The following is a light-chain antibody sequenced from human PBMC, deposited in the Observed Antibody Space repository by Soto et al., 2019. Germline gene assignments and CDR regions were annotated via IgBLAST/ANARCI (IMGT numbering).Light chain of an antibody. J-gene: IGKJ5*01. CDR3: QQHGSPPIT. CDR2: GAS. Sequence: DTLSLSQGERATLSCRASQTVTRNYLAWHQRKPGQTPRLLVYGASSRATGIPDRFSGSGSGTDFTLTICRLEPEDFIVYSCQQHGSPPITFAHGARLE. CDR1: QTVTRNY. V-gene: IGKV3-20*01.